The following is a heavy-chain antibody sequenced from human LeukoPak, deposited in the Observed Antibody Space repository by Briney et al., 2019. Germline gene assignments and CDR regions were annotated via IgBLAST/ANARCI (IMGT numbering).Heavy chain of an antibody. Sequence: GGSLRLSCAAPGFNFNDARMSWVRQAPGKGLEWGGRVRTTAEGGTTDYGAPVRGTFIISRDDSKHMVFLQMNRLETEDTAIYYCTAGLGKTDDDSWGQGTLVTVSS. CDR3: TAGLGKTDDDS. CDR2: VRTTAEGGTT. D-gene: IGHD4-11*01. V-gene: IGHV3-15*01. CDR1: GFNFNDAR. J-gene: IGHJ4*02.